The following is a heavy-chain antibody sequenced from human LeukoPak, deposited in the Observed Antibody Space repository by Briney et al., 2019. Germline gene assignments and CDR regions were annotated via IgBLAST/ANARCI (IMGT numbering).Heavy chain of an antibody. CDR1: GGSISSYY. CDR3: ARSRTACFDLWRGYLKNYYYYMDV. V-gene: IGHV4-59*01. Sequence: PSETLSLTCTVSGGSISSYYWSWIRQPPGKGLEWIGYIYYSGSTNYNPSLKSRVTISVDTSKNQFSLKLSPVTAADTAVYYCARSRTACFDLWRGYLKNYYYYMDVWGKGTTVTVSS. CDR2: IYYSGST. D-gene: IGHD3-3*01. J-gene: IGHJ6*03.